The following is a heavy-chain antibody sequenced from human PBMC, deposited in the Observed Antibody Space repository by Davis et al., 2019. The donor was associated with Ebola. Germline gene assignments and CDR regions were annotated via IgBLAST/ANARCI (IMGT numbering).Heavy chain of an antibody. J-gene: IGHJ6*04. CDR3: ARDAGWFGELLYYYYGMDV. V-gene: IGHV3-30*02. CDR2: VRSHGSDD. D-gene: IGHD3-10*01. CDR1: GFTFSSYG. Sequence: GGSLRLSCAASGFTFSSYGMHWVRQAPGRGLEWVAFVRSHGSDDHYADSVKGRFTISRDNAKNSLYLQMNSLRAEDTAVYYCARDAGWFGELLYYYYGMDVWGKGTTVTVSS.